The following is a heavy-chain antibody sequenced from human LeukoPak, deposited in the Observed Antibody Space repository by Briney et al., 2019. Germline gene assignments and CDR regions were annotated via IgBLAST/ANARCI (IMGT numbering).Heavy chain of an antibody. Sequence: ASVKVSCKASGYTFTGYYMHWVRQAPGQGLEWMGWINPNSGGTNYAQKFQGRVTMTRDTSISTAYMELSRLRSDDTAVYYCARDHRIAVAGKAPCLGYWGQGTLVTVSS. CDR3: ARDHRIAVAGKAPCLGY. CDR2: INPNSGGT. V-gene: IGHV1-2*02. CDR1: GYTFTGYY. D-gene: IGHD6-19*01. J-gene: IGHJ4*02.